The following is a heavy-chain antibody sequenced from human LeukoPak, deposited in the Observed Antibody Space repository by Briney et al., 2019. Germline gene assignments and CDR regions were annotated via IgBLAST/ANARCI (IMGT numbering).Heavy chain of an antibody. CDR3: ARDRGQWLVRYYFDY. V-gene: IGHV1-2*02. D-gene: IGHD6-19*01. CDR1: GYTFTGYY. CDR2: INPNSGGT. J-gene: IGHJ4*02. Sequence: HGASVKVSCKASGYTFTGYYMHWVRQAPGQGLEWMGWINPNSGGTNYAQKLQGRVTMTTDTSTSTAYMELRSLRSDDTAVYYCARDRGQWLVRYYFDYWGQGTLVTVSS.